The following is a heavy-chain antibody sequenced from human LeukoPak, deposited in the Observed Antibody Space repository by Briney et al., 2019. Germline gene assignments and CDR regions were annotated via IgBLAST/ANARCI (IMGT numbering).Heavy chain of an antibody. V-gene: IGHV3-11*01. CDR3: ARRRDYFDY. CDR2: ISSSGGNI. CDR1: GFDLSDYY. J-gene: IGHJ4*02. Sequence: GGSLRLSCAVSGFDLSDYYMSWIRLAPGKGLEWISYISSSGGNIYFADSVKGRFTMSRDNARGSLYLQMNSLRADDTAIYYCARRRDYFDYWGQGTLVTVSS.